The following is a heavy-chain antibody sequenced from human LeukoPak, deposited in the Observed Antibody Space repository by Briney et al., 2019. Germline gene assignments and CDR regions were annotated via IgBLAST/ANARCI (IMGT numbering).Heavy chain of an antibody. CDR1: GSSFATYW. D-gene: IGHD6-19*01. J-gene: IGHJ4*02. V-gene: IGHV5-51*01. CDR3: ARQRGTGWYDY. Sequence: GEPPKTSCQGTGSSFATYWISWVRQIPGEGLERRGIIYPGDSATTYSPSFQGQVTISADRSPTSAYLQWTSLKASDTAIYYCARQRGTGWYDYWGQGTLGTVSS. CDR2: IYPGDSAT.